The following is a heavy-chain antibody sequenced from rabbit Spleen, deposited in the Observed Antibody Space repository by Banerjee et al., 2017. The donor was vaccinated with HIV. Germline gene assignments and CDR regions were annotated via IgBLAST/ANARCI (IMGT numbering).Heavy chain of an antibody. Sequence: QEQLVESGGGLVQPGGSLKLSCKASGLDFSSTYYMCWVRQAPGKGLEWIGCIDTGSGATYYASWAKGRFTVSKTSSTTVTLQMTSLTVADTATYFCARNDAAYDYAINLWGPGTLVTVS. CDR1: GLDFSSTYY. J-gene: IGHJ4*01. CDR2: IDTGSGAT. V-gene: IGHV1S45*01. CDR3: ARNDAAYDYAINL. D-gene: IGHD6-1*01.